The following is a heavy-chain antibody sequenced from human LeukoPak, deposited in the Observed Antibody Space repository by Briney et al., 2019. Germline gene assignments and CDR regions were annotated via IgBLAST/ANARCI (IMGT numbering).Heavy chain of an antibody. J-gene: IGHJ4*02. CDR1: GGSFIGYY. D-gene: IGHD5-12*01. CDR3: ARGSRDSGYGNDFDY. CDR2: INHSGST. Sequence: SETLSLTCAVYGGSFIGYYWRWIRQPPGKGLEWIGEINHSGSTNYNPYLKSRVTISVDTCKSQCSVKLSSVTAANTAVYYCARGSRDSGYGNDFDYWGQGTLVTVSS. V-gene: IGHV4-34*01.